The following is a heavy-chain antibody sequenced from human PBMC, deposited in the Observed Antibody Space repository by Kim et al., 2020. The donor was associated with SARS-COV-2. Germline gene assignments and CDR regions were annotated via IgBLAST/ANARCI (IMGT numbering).Heavy chain of an antibody. CDR3: ATGVAVAGTPVDYYYYYGMDV. D-gene: IGHD6-19*01. CDR2: FDPDDGET. J-gene: IGHJ6*02. Sequence: ASVKVSCKVSGYTLTELSMHWVRQAPGKGLEWMGGFDPDDGETIYAQKFQGRVTMTEDTSTDTAYMELSSLRSEDTAVYYCATGVAVAGTPVDYYYYYGMDVWGQGTTVTVSS. CDR1: GYTLTELS. V-gene: IGHV1-24*01.